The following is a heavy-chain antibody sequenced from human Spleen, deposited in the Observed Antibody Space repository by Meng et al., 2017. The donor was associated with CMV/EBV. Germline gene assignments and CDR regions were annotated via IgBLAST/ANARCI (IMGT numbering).Heavy chain of an antibody. CDR2: IYYSGST. CDR3: ARGYYDFWSGYYTWYYGMDV. J-gene: IGHJ6*02. V-gene: IGHV4-31*03. D-gene: IGHD3-3*01. Sequence: LRLSCTVSGGSISSGGYYWSWIRQHPGKGLEWIGYIYYSGSTYYNPSLKSRVTISVDTSKNQFSLKLSSVTAADTAVYYCARGYYDFWSGYYTWYYGMDVWGQGTTVTVS. CDR1: GGSISSGGYY.